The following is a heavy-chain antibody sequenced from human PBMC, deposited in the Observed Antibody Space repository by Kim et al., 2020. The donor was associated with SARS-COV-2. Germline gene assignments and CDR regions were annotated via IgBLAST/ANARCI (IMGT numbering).Heavy chain of an antibody. J-gene: IGHJ6*02. V-gene: IGHV3-11*04. CDR1: GFTFSDYY. CDR3: ASTLRDGYRNYYYGMDV. CDR2: ISSSGSTI. Sequence: GGSLRLSCAASGFTFSDYYMSWIRQAPGKGLEWVSYISSSGSTIYYADSVKGRFTISRDNAKNSLYLQMNSLRAEDTAVYYCASTLRDGYRNYYYGMDVWGQGTPVTVSS. D-gene: IGHD5-12*01.